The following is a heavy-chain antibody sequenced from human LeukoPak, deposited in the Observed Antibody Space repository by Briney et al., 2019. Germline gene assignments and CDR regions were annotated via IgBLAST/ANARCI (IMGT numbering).Heavy chain of an antibody. CDR1: GGSISSYY. CDR3: AKKMVRGVIPPLHAFDI. CDR2: IYYSGST. Sequence: SETLSLTCTVSGGSISSYYWSWIRQPPGKGLEWIGYIYYSGSTNYNPSLKSRVTISVDTSKNQFSLKLSSVTAADTAVYYCAKKMVRGVIPPLHAFDIWGQGTMVTVSS. V-gene: IGHV4-59*08. J-gene: IGHJ3*02. D-gene: IGHD3-10*01.